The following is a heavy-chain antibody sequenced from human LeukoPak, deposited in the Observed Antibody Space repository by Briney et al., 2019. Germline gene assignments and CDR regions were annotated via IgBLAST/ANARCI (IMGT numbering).Heavy chain of an antibody. D-gene: IGHD6-6*01. V-gene: IGHV3-21*01. CDR1: GFTSSNYN. CDR2: ITSSSMYI. Sequence: GGSLRLSCAASGFTSSNYNMNWVRQTPGKGLEWVSSITSSSMYIYYADSVKGRSTISRDNAKNSLSLQMNSLRAEDTAVYYCAKPGSSRGIAGRRPTKYYFDYWGQGTLVTVSS. CDR3: AKPGSSRGIAGRRPTKYYFDY. J-gene: IGHJ4*02.